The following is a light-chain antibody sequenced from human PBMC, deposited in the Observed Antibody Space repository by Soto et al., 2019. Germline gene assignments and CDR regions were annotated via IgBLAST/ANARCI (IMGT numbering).Light chain of an antibody. J-gene: IGLJ1*01. V-gene: IGLV2-18*02. CDR2: DVN. Sequence: QSVLAQPPSVSGSPGQSVTISCTATTTDIDNYDSVSWYQQAPGTAPKLIIYDVNNRPSGAPDRFSGSTSGNTASLTISGLQAEDETDYFCCSYGGFSNFLVLGNGTKVT. CDR1: TTDIDNYDS. CDR3: CSYGGFSNFLV.